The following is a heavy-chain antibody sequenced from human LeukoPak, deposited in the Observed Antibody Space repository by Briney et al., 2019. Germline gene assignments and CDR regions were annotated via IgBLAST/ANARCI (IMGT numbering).Heavy chain of an antibody. CDR2: IYYSGST. D-gene: IGHD1-26*01. CDR3: ASVLVGATTVDY. V-gene: IGHV4-59*01. J-gene: IGHJ4*02. CDR1: GGSISSYY. Sequence: AETLLLTCTVSGGSISSYYWSWIRQPPGKGLEWIGHIYYSGSTNYNPSLKSRVTISLDTSKNQFSLKLSSVTAADTAVYYCASVLVGATTVDYWGRGTLVTVSS.